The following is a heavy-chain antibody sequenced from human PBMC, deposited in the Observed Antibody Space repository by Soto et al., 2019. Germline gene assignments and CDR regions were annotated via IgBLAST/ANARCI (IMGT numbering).Heavy chain of an antibody. CDR1: GFTFSSFV. J-gene: IGHJ4*01. Sequence: PGGSLRLSCAASGFTFSSFVMSWVRQAPGKGLEWVSTISGSGGTTYYSDSVKGRFTISRDNSKNTLYLQMNSLRADDTAVYYCAKLWVFSYSDYWGQGTLVTVSS. D-gene: IGHD3-16*01. V-gene: IGHV3-23*01. CDR3: AKLWVFSYSDY. CDR2: ISGSGGTT.